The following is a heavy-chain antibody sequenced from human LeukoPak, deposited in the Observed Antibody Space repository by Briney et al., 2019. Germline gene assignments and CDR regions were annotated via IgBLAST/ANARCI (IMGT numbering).Heavy chain of an antibody. J-gene: IGHJ4*02. D-gene: IGHD2-8*01. Sequence: GGSLRLSCAASGFTFDDYTMHWVRQAPGQGLEWVSLISWDGGSTYYADSVKGRFTISRDNSKNSLYLQMNSLRTEDTALYYCAKDGNPWGTNGVCYFDYWGQGTLVTVSS. CDR1: GFTFDDYT. CDR3: AKDGNPWGTNGVCYFDY. V-gene: IGHV3-43*01. CDR2: ISWDGGST.